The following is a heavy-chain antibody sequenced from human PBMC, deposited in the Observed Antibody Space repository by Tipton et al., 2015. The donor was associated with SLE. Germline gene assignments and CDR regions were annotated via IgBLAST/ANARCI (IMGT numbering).Heavy chain of an antibody. CDR2: IYYSGST. D-gene: IGHD6-19*01. V-gene: IGHV4-59*07. J-gene: IGHJ3*02. CDR1: GGSISSHY. CDR3: AGPVAGTRGAFDI. Sequence: TLSLTCTVSGGSISSHYWSWIRQPPGKGLEWIGYIYYSGSTNYNPSLKSRVTISVDTSKNQFSLKLSSVTAADTAVYYCAGPVAGTRGAFDIWGQGTMVTVSS.